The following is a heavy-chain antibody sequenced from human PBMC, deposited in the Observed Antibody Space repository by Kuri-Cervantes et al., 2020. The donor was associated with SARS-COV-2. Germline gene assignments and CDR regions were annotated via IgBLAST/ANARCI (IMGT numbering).Heavy chain of an antibody. Sequence: SVKVSCKASGGTFSSYAISWVRQAPGQGLEWMGRIIPILGIANYAQKFQVRVTITADKSTSTAYMGLSSLRSEDTAVYYCARTITMVRGVTPDWYFDLWGRGTLVTVSS. V-gene: IGHV1-69*04. CDR1: GGTFSSYA. D-gene: IGHD3-10*01. CDR2: IIPILGIA. CDR3: ARTITMVRGVTPDWYFDL. J-gene: IGHJ2*01.